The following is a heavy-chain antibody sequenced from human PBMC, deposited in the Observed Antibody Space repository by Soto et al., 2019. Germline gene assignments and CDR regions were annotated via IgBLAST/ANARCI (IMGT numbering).Heavy chain of an antibody. CDR1: GFTFSSYW. D-gene: IGHD5-18*01. J-gene: IGHJ6*02. CDR3: ARGGYSYVEDV. CDR2: IKQDGSEK. V-gene: IGHV3-7*05. Sequence: EVQLVESGGGLVQPGGSLRLSCVASGFTFSSYWMSWVRQAPGKGLEWVANIKQDGSEKYYVDSVKGRFTISRDNAKNSLYLQMNSLRAEDTAVYYCARGGYSYVEDVWGQGTTVTVSS.